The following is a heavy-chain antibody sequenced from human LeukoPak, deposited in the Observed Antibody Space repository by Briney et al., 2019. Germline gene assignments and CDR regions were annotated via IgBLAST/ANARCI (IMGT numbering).Heavy chain of an antibody. D-gene: IGHD3-22*01. J-gene: IGHJ4*02. CDR1: GFTFSSYG. CDR3: ARSRYDGSGYYGIIDY. CDR2: IGRSSIYI. Sequence: GGSLRLSCAASGFTFSSYGMHWVRQAPGKGLEWVSSIGRSSIYIYYADSMKGRFTVSRDNAKNSLYLQMNSLRGEDTAAYYCARSRYDGSGYYGIIDYWGQGTLVTVSS. V-gene: IGHV3-21*01.